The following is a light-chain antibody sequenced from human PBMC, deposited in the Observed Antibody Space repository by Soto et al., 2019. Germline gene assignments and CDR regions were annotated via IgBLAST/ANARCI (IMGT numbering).Light chain of an antibody. Sequence: EIVLTQSPGTLSLSPGERVTLSCRASQSVTSSYLAWYQQKPGQAPRLLIHGASSRATGIPDRFSGSGSGTDFTLTISRLEPEDFAVYYCQQYGNTPRTFGQGTKVEIK. J-gene: IGKJ1*01. CDR2: GAS. CDR3: QQYGNTPRT. V-gene: IGKV3-20*01. CDR1: QSVTSSY.